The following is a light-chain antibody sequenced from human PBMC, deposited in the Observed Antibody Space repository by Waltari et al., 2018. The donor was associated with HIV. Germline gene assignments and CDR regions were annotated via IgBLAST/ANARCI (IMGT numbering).Light chain of an antibody. CDR3: QQYNIDFYT. CDR1: QNINSW. Sequence: DIRMTQSPSTLSASVGDRVTITCRASQNINSWLAWYQQRPGKAPRLLIHKASNLEFGVPSRFSGGGSGTEFNLTIDSLQPEDFATYYCQQYNIDFYTFSQGTKV. J-gene: IGKJ3*01. V-gene: IGKV1-5*03. CDR2: KAS.